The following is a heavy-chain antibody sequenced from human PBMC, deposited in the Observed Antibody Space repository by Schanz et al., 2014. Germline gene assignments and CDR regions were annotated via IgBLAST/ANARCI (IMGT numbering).Heavy chain of an antibody. J-gene: IGHJ4*02. CDR3: AKDGVPSPWVCFGGYCYSGGADY. CDR2: ISNDGSDE. Sequence: QVQLVESGGGVVQPGRSVRLSCAASGFTFSRYAMHWVRQAPGKGLEWVAVISNDGSDEHYADSVKGRFTISRDNSKNTLYLQMNSLRAEDTAVYYCAKDGVPSPWVCFGGYCYSGGADYWGQGTLVTVSS. V-gene: IGHV3-30*04. CDR1: GFTFSRYA. D-gene: IGHD2-21*02.